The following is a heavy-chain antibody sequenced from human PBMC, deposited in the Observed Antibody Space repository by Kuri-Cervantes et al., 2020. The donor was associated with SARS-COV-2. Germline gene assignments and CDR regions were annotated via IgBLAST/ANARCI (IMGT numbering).Heavy chain of an antibody. J-gene: IGHJ6*02. D-gene: IGHD2-8*01. CDR1: GGTFSSYA. Sequence: SVLVSCKASGGTFSSYAISWVRQAPGQGREWRGGIIPLFGTANYAQKFQGRVTITADKSTSTAYMGLSSLRSEDTAVYYCARSRLTGYYYYGMDAWGQGTPVTVSS. CDR3: ARSRLTGYYYYGMDA. V-gene: IGHV1-69*06. CDR2: IIPLFGTA.